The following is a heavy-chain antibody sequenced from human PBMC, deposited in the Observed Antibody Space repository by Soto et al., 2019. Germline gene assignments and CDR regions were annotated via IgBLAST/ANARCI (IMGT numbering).Heavy chain of an antibody. CDR3: AKLIAVAGLDAFDI. Sequence: EVQLVESGGGLVQPGRSLRLSCAASGFTFDDYAMHWVRQAPGKGLEWVSGISWNSGSIGYADSVKGRFTISRDNAKNSLYLQMNSLRAEDTALYYCAKLIAVAGLDAFDIWGQGTMVTVSS. CDR2: ISWNSGSI. CDR1: GFTFDDYA. J-gene: IGHJ3*02. D-gene: IGHD6-19*01. V-gene: IGHV3-9*01.